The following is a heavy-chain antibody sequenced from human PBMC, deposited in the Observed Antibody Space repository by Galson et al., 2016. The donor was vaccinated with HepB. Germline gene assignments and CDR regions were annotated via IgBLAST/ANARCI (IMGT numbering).Heavy chain of an antibody. CDR3: AKDPRLPTIATSDYFDY. J-gene: IGHJ4*02. CDR1: GFTFNTYA. D-gene: IGHD1-26*01. Sequence: SLRLSCAASGFTFNTYAMSWVRQAPGKGLEWVSTISGNSGSMYYADSVKGRFSISRDNSKNTLYLQMDTLRAEDTAVYYCAKDPRLPTIATSDYFDYWGQGTLVTVSS. CDR2: ISGNSGSM. V-gene: IGHV3-23*01.